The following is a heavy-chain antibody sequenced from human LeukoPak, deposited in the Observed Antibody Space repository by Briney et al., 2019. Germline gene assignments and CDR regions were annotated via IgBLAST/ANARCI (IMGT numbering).Heavy chain of an antibody. J-gene: IGHJ3*02. CDR2: ISGPGGST. CDR3: AKDSWSFHDAFDI. V-gene: IGHV3-23*01. CDR1: GFTFINYA. Sequence: GGSLRLSCSASGFTFINYAMSWVRQAPGKGLEWVSGISGPGGSTYYADSVKGRFTISRDNSKKTLYLQMNSLRAEDTALYYCAKDSWSFHDAFDIWGQGTMVTVSS. D-gene: IGHD2-21*01.